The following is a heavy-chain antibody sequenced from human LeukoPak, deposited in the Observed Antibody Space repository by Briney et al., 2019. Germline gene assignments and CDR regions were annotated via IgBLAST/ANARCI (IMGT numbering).Heavy chain of an antibody. CDR2: IYHSGST. CDR3: ASPRLRNNWFDP. CDR1: GDSISSSSYS. D-gene: IGHD2-15*01. V-gene: IGHV4-39*07. Sequence: SETLSLICTVSGDSISSSSYSWGWIRQPPGKGLEWIGSIYHSGSTYYNPSLKSRVTISVDTSKNQFSLKLSSVTAADTAVYYCASPRLRNNWFDPWGQGTLVTVSS. J-gene: IGHJ5*02.